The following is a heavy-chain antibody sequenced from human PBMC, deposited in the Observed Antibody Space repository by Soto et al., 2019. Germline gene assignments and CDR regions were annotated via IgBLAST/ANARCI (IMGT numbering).Heavy chain of an antibody. V-gene: IGHV3-7*01. J-gene: IGHJ4*02. CDR1: GFTFSIYW. Sequence: EVQLVESGGGLVQPGGSLRLSCGASGFTFSIYWMSWVRQAPGKGLEWVANINPDGSEKYYVDSLKGRFTISRDNSKNSLYLQMNDMRAEDTAVYSWAKDKSGYPFDYWGQGILFTVSS. CDR2: INPDGSEK. D-gene: IGHD3-3*01. CDR3: AKDKSGYPFDY.